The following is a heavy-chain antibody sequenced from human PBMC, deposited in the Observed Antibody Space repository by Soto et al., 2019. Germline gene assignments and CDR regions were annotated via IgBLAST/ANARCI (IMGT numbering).Heavy chain of an antibody. CDR3: ARGYCSYPKCSVDS. D-gene: IGHD3-16*02. CDR1: GFTFNDFA. Sequence: EVQLLESGGGLVQPGGSLRLSCAASGFTFNDFAINWVRQTPGKGLEWVSVISATGDTTYNADSVKGRFTISRDNSKNTAYLQMNSLRVEDTALYYCARGYCSYPKCSVDSWGQGTLVSVSS. CDR2: ISATGDTT. V-gene: IGHV3-23*01. J-gene: IGHJ4*02.